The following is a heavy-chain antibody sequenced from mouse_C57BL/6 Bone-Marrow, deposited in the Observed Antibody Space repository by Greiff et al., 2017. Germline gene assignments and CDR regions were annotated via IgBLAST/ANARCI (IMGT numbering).Heavy chain of an antibody. CDR3: ARDYYNYDGWYFDV. J-gene: IGHJ1*03. CDR1: GYTFTSYW. Sequence: VQLQQPGAELVMPGASVKLSCKASGYTFTSYWMHWVKQRPGQGLEWIGEIAPSDSYTNYNPKFKGKSTLTVDKSSSTAYMQLSSLTSEDSAVYYCARDYYNYDGWYFDVGGTGTTVTVSA. V-gene: IGHV1-69*01. CDR2: IAPSDSYT. D-gene: IGHD2-4*01.